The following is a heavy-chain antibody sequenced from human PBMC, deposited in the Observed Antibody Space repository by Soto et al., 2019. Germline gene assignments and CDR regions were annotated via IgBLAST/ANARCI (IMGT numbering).Heavy chain of an antibody. CDR2: MNPNSGTT. V-gene: IGHV1-8*01. D-gene: IGHD4-4*01. CDR3: ATGTVTSEAFDI. Sequence: QVQLVQSGAEVRKPGASVKLSCKASGYAFSSFDINWVRQAAGQGLEWIGWMNPNSGTTGYAQKFQGRVTMSRNTSIRTAHMELNSLRSEDTAVYYCATGTVTSEAFDIWGQGTMVTVSS. CDR1: GYAFSSFD. J-gene: IGHJ3*02.